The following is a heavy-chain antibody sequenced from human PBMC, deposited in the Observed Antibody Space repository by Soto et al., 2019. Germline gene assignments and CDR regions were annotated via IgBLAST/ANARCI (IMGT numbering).Heavy chain of an antibody. CDR2: IYYSGTT. Sequence: PSETLSLTCAVSGGSISSGGYSWSWIRQPPGKGLEWIGYIYYSGTTYYNPSLKSRVTMSVDTSKNQFSLKLTSVTAVDTAVYYRARREIQGPIDYWGQGTLVTVSS. D-gene: IGHD1-26*01. CDR3: ARREIQGPIDY. V-gene: IGHV4-30-2*01. J-gene: IGHJ4*02. CDR1: GGSISSGGYS.